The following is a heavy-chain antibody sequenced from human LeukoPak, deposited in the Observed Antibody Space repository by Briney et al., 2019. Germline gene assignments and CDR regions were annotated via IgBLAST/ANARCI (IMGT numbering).Heavy chain of an antibody. J-gene: IGHJ4*02. Sequence: KSGGSLRLSCAASGFTFSSYAMSWVRQAPGKGLEWVSAISGSGDSTHYADSVKGRFTISRDNSKNTLYLQMNSLRAEDTAVYYCAKGTYYYDSSGYYGGYYFDYWGQGTLVTVSS. D-gene: IGHD3-22*01. V-gene: IGHV3-23*01. CDR2: ISGSGDST. CDR1: GFTFSSYA. CDR3: AKGTYYYDSSGYYGGYYFDY.